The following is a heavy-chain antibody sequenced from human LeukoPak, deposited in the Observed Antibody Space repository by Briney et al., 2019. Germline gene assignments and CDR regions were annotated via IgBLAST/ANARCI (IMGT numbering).Heavy chain of an antibody. CDR2: ISWNGNNK. V-gene: IGHV3-9*01. J-gene: IGHJ4*02. CDR1: EFSFDDHA. Sequence: PGRSLRLSCVASEFSFDDHAMHWVRQAPGKGLEWGSGISWNGNNKGYVDSVRGRFTISRDKAKNSLYLQMNSLRPEDTAVYYFDYWGQGTLVTVSS. CDR3: DY.